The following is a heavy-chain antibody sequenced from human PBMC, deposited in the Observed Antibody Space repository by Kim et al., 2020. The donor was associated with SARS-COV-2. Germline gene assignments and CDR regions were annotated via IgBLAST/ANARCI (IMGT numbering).Heavy chain of an antibody. CDR3: AKDVAGSICGGDCYHDGASDS. Sequence: GGSLRLSCAASGFTFRSYAMAWVRQAPGKGLEWVSTVNPDGSATHYADSVKGRFTISRDMSKNTVSLQMDSLRAEDTAVYYCAKDVAGSICGGDCYHDGASDSWGQGTLVTVSS. D-gene: IGHD2-21*01. CDR2: VNPDGSAT. V-gene: IGHV3-23*01. CDR1: GFTFRSYA. J-gene: IGHJ5*01.